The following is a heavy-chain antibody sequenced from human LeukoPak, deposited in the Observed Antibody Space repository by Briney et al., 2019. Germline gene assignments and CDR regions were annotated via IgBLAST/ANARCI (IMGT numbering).Heavy chain of an antibody. Sequence: SETLSLTCAVYGGSFSDYYWSWIRQPPGKGLEYIGEINHSGITNYNPSLMSRVTISVDTPKNQFSLKLSSVTAADTAVYYCARDRGTGYSGYDLDYWGQGTLVTVSS. J-gene: IGHJ4*02. D-gene: IGHD5-12*01. CDR1: GGSFSDYY. V-gene: IGHV4-34*01. CDR2: INHSGIT. CDR3: ARDRGTGYSGYDLDY.